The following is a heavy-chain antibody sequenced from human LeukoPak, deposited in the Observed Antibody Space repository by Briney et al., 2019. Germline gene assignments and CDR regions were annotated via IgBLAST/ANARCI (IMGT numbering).Heavy chain of an antibody. D-gene: IGHD6-6*01. CDR2: ISSSSSYI. J-gene: IGHJ4*02. Sequence: AGGSLRLSCAASGFTFSSYSMNWVRQAPGKGLEWVSSISSSSSYIYYADSVKGRFTISRDNAKNSLYLQMNSLRAEDTAVYYCARPSIAARKGDYWGQGTLVTVSS. CDR3: ARPSIAARKGDY. V-gene: IGHV3-21*01. CDR1: GFTFSSYS.